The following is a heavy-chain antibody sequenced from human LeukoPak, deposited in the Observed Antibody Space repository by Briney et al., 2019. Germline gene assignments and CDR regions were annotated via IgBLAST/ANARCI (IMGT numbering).Heavy chain of an antibody. CDR3: ARMGGGEWLVLMNFDY. Sequence: GGSLRLSCAASGFTFDDYGMSWVRQAPGKGLEWVSGINWNGGSTGYADSVKGRFTISRDNAKNSLYLQMNSLRAEDTAVYYCARMGGGEWLVLMNFDYWGQGTLVTVSS. CDR2: INWNGGST. J-gene: IGHJ4*02. CDR1: GFTFDDYG. D-gene: IGHD6-19*01. V-gene: IGHV3-20*04.